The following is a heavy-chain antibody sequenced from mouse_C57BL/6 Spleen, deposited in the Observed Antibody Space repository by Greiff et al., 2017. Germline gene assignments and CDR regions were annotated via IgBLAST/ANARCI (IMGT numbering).Heavy chain of an antibody. CDR2: INPSNGGT. D-gene: IGHD3-2*02. CDR3: ARGRDRSCPFAY. V-gene: IGHV1-53*01. J-gene: IGHJ3*01. CDR1: GYTFTSYW. Sequence: QVQLQQPGTELVKPGASVKLSCKASGYTFTSYWMPWVKQRPGQGLEWIGNINPSNGGTNYNEKFKSKATLTVEKSSSTAYMQLSSLTSADSAFFYCARGRDRSCPFAYRGQGTLVTVAA.